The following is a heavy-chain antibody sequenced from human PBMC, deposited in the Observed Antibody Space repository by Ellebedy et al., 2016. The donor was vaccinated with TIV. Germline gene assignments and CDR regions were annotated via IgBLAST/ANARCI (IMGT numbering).Heavy chain of an antibody. CDR2: INPSGGST. V-gene: IGHV1-46*01. D-gene: IGHD3-10*01. Sequence: ASVKVSCKASGYTFTSYYMHWVRQAPGQGLEWMGIINPSGGSTSYAQKFQGRVTITADKSTSTAYMELSSLRSEDTAVYYCARDEGRDYYGSGSYGYYGMDVWGQGTTVTVSS. J-gene: IGHJ6*02. CDR3: ARDEGRDYYGSGSYGYYGMDV. CDR1: GYTFTSYY.